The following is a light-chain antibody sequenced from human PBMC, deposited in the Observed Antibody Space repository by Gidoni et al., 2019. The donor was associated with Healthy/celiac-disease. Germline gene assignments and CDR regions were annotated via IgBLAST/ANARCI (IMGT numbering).Light chain of an antibody. V-gene: IGKV3-11*01. J-gene: IGKJ5*01. Sequence: EIVLTQSPATLSLSPGERATLSCRASQSVSIYLAWYQQKPGQAPRLLIYDASNRATGIPARFSGSGSGTDFTLTISRLEPEDFAVYYCQQRSNWTLITFGQGKRLEIK. CDR3: QQRSNWTLIT. CDR2: DAS. CDR1: QSVSIY.